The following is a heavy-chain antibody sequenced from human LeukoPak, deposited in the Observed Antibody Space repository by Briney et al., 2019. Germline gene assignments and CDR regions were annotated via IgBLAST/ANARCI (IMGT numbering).Heavy chain of an antibody. D-gene: IGHD6-19*01. CDR3: AKGRWLDDY. J-gene: IGHJ4*02. Sequence: GGSLRLSCAASGFTFSDYYMSWIRQAPGKGLEWVSLISWDGGSTYYADSVKGRFTISRDNSKNSLYLQMNSLRTEDTALYYCAKGRWLDDYWGQGTLVTVSS. CDR2: ISWDGGST. CDR1: GFTFSDYY. V-gene: IGHV3-43*01.